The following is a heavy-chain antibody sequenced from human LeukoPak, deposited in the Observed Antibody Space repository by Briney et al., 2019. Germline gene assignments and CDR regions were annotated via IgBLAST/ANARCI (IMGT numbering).Heavy chain of an antibody. V-gene: IGHV1-46*01. Sequence: ASVKVSCKASGYTFTSYYMHWVRQAPGQGLEWMGIINPSGGSTSYAQKFQGRVTMTRDTSTSTVYMELSSLRSEDTAVYYCATGYYYDSSGYWGAFDIWGQGTMVTVSS. CDR3: ATGYYYDSSGYWGAFDI. J-gene: IGHJ3*02. CDR2: INPSGGST. D-gene: IGHD3-22*01. CDR1: GYTFTSYY.